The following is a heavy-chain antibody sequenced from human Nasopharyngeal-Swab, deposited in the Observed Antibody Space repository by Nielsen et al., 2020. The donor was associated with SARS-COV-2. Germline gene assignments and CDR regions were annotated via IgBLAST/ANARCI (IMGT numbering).Heavy chain of an antibody. CDR2: IWYDGSNK. J-gene: IGHJ6*02. CDR1: GFTFSSYG. CDR3: ARDPGFQVDIVATIWYGMDV. D-gene: IGHD5-12*01. Sequence: GGSLRLSCAASGFTFSSYGMHWVRQAPGKGLEWVAVIWYDGSNKYYADSVKGRFTISRDNSKNTLYPQMNSLRAEDTAVYYCARDPGFQVDIVATIWYGMDVWGQGTTVTVSS. V-gene: IGHV3-33*01.